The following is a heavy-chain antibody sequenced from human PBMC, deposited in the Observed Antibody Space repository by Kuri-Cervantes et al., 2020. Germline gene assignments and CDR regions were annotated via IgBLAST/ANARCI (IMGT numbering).Heavy chain of an antibody. Sequence: GGSLRLSCAASGFTFSSYGMHWVRQAPGKGLEWVAVIWYDGSNKYYADSVKGRFTISRDNSKNTLYLQMNSLRAEDTAVYYCAKFYPLSWFGESTTDYWGQGTLVTVSS. V-gene: IGHV3-30*02. CDR3: AKFYPLSWFGESTTDY. CDR1: GFTFSSYG. J-gene: IGHJ4*02. D-gene: IGHD3-10*01. CDR2: IWYDGSNK.